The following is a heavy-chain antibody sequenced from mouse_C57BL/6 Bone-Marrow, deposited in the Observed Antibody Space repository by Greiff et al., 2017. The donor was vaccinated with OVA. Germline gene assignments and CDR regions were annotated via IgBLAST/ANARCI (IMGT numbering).Heavy chain of an antibody. CDR3: ARGDYYGSSYRFAY. D-gene: IGHD1-1*01. CDR1: GYTFTSYG. Sequence: QVQLKQSGAELARPGASVKLSCKASGYTFTSYGISWVKQRTGQGLEWIGEIYPRSGNTYYNEKFKGKATLTADKSSSTAYMELRSLTSEDSAVYFCARGDYYGSSYRFAYWGQGTLVTVSA. CDR2: IYPRSGNT. J-gene: IGHJ3*01. V-gene: IGHV1-81*01.